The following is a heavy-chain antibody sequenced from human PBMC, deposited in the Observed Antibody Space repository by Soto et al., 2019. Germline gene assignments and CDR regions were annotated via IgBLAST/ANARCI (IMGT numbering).Heavy chain of an antibody. CDR3: ARGVGLGTYYNQYSWFDP. V-gene: IGHV1-3*01. CDR2: INAGNGNT. Sequence: GASVKVSCKASGYTFTSYAMHWVRQAPGQRLEWMGWINAGNGNTKYSQKFQGRVTITRDTSASTAYMELRSLRSDDTAVYYCARGVGLGTYYNQYSWFDPWGQGTLVTVSS. J-gene: IGHJ5*02. D-gene: IGHD3-10*01. CDR1: GYTFTSYA.